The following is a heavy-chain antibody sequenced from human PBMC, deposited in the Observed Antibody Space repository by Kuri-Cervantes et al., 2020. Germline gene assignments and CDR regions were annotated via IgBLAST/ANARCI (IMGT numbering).Heavy chain of an antibody. CDR2: ISWDGGST. Sequence: GESLKISCAASGFTFDDYTMHWVRQAPGKGLEWVSLISWDGGSTYYADSVKGRFTISRDNSKNSLYLQMNSLRTEDTALYYCAKDISPVTDPYYYYGMDVWGQGTTVTAP. CDR3: AKDISPVTDPYYYYGMDV. CDR1: GFTFDDYT. J-gene: IGHJ6*02. V-gene: IGHV3-43*01. D-gene: IGHD4-11*01.